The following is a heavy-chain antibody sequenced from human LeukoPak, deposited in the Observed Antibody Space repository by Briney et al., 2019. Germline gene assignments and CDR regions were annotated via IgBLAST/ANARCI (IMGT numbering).Heavy chain of an antibody. Sequence: PSETLSLTCTVSGGSICSYYWSWIRQPPGKGVECIGYIYYSRSTNYSTPLKSRVTISAPKSKNQFSLKLSSVTAADTAVYYCARRPTCYYGSGSYGGPFDYWGQGTLVTVSS. J-gene: IGHJ4*02. D-gene: IGHD3-10*01. CDR2: IYYSRST. V-gene: IGHV4-59*12. CDR3: ARRPTCYYGSGSYGGPFDY. CDR1: GGSICSYY.